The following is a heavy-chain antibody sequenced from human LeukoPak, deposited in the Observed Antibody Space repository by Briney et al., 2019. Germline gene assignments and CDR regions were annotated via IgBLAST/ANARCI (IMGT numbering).Heavy chain of an antibody. CDR3: ARAPYDFWSGYRGRWFDP. D-gene: IGHD3-3*01. Sequence: PSETLSLTCTVSGGSISSGDYYWSWIRQPPGKGLEWIGYIYYSGSTYYNLSLKSRVTISVDTSKNQFSLKLSSVTAADTAVYYCARAPYDFWSGYRGRWFDPWGQGTLVTVSS. V-gene: IGHV4-30-4*08. CDR2: IYYSGST. J-gene: IGHJ5*02. CDR1: GGSISSGDYY.